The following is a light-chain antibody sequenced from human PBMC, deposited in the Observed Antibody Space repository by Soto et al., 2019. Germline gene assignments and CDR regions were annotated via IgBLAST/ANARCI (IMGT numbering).Light chain of an antibody. V-gene: IGLV2-14*01. J-gene: IGLJ1*01. CDR3: SSYKTGSTVV. Sequence: QSVLTQPASVSGSPGQSITISCTGTSSDIGYYNYVSRYQQYPGKAPKLIIYEVSNRPSGVSNRFSGSKSANTASLTISGLQAEDEADYHCSSYKTGSTVVFGTGTKLTVL. CDR2: EVS. CDR1: SSDIGYYNY.